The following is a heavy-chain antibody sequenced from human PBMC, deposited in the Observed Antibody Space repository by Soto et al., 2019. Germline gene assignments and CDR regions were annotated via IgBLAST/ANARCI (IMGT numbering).Heavy chain of an antibody. CDR3: ARGPACIDGWRTFDL. V-gene: IGHV4-61*08. J-gene: IGHJ4*02. CDR1: DDSFRGAEYY. Sequence: PSETLSLTCTVSDDSFRGAEYYWSWIRQPLGKGPEWIGYTYYNGDTKYNPALRSRVTMSEDTSKNQFSLRLSSVTAADTAVYFCARGPACIDGWRTFDLWGRGILVTVSS. CDR2: TYYNGDT. D-gene: IGHD6-19*01.